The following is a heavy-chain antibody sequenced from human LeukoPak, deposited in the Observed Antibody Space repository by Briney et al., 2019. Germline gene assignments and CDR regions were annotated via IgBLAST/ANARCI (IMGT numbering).Heavy chain of an antibody. J-gene: IGHJ5*02. CDR1: GFTFSNYA. D-gene: IGHD5-18*01. Sequence: GGSLRLSCAASGFTFSNYAMSWVRQAPGKGLEWVSAISGGGNYTYYADSVKGRFTISRDNSKNTLYLQMSSLRAEDTAVYYCVRGYSYGWFDPWGQGTLVTVSS. V-gene: IGHV3-23*01. CDR2: ISGGGNYT. CDR3: VRGYSYGWFDP.